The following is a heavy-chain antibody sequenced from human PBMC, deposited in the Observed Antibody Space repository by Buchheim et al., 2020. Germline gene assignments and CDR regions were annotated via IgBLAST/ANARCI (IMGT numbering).Heavy chain of an antibody. J-gene: IGHJ4*02. Sequence: QVQLQESGPGLVKPSETLSLTCTVSGGSISSYYWSWIRQPPGKGLEWIGYIYYSGRTNYNPSLKSRVTISVDTSKNQFSLKLSSVTAADTAVYYCARAYPHERWEANYFDYWGQGTL. CDR3: ARAYPHERWEANYFDY. CDR2: IYYSGRT. V-gene: IGHV4-59*01. CDR1: GGSISSYY. D-gene: IGHD1-26*01.